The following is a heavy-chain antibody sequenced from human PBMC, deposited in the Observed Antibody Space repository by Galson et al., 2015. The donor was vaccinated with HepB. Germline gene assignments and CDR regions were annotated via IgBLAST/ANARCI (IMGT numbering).Heavy chain of an antibody. CDR2: ISYDGSNK. J-gene: IGHJ4*02. CDR1: GFTFSSYA. D-gene: IGHD3-22*01. V-gene: IGHV3-30*04. CDR3: ARDPPPYYYDSSGYFDY. Sequence: SLRLSCAASGFTFSSYAMHWVRQAPGKGLEWVAVISYDGSNKYYADSVKGRFTISRDNSKNTLYLQMNSLRAEDTAVYYCARDPPPYYYDSSGYFDYWGQGTLVTVSS.